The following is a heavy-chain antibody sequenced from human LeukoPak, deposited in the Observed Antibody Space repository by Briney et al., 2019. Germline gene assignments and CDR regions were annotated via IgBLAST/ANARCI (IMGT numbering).Heavy chain of an antibody. J-gene: IGHJ4*02. CDR2: ISYDGSNK. D-gene: IGHD2-21*02. CDR3: ARDRTETAIDY. Sequence: GRSLRLSCAASGLTFSSYAMHWVRQAPGKGLEWVAVISYDGSNKYYADSVKGRFTVSRDNSKNTLYLQMNSLRAEDTAVYYCARDRTETAIDYWGQGTLVTVSS. V-gene: IGHV3-30-3*01. CDR1: GLTFSSYA.